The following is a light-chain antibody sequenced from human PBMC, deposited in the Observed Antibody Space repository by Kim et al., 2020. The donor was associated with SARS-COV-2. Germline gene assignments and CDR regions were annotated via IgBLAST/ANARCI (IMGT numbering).Light chain of an antibody. CDR2: STN. J-gene: IGLJ3*02. CDR3: VLYMGNGIWV. CDR1: SGSVSTSNY. Sequence: QTAVTQEPSFSVSPGGTVTLTCGLSSGSVSTSNYPSWYQQTPGQAPRTLIYSTNIRSSGVPDRFSGSILGNKAALTITGAQADDESDYYCVLYMGNGIWVFGGGTQLTVL. V-gene: IGLV8-61*01.